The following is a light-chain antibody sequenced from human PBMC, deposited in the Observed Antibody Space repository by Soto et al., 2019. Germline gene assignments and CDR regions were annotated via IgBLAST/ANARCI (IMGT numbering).Light chain of an antibody. CDR3: QQYDSYPLT. V-gene: IGKV1-5*03. CDR2: KTS. CDR1: QSISSW. J-gene: IGKJ4*02. Sequence: DIQMTQSPSTLSASVGDRVTITCRASQSISSWLAWYQQKPGKAPNLLIYKTSSLGSEVPSRFSGSGSGTEFTLTVNSLQPDDFATYYCQQYDSYPLTFGGGTKVEIK.